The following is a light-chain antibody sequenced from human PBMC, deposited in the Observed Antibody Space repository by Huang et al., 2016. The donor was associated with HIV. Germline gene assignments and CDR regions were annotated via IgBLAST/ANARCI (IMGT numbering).Light chain of an antibody. Sequence: DIQMTQSPSSLSASVGDRVTITCRASQSIARSLRWYHQKPGKAPKLLIYAASILQSGVPSRFSGSGAGTSFTLTINSLQPDDFGTYSCQQSHSSPLTFGGGTKVQMK. CDR1: QSIARS. CDR2: AAS. J-gene: IGKJ4*01. CDR3: QQSHSSPLT. V-gene: IGKV1-39*01.